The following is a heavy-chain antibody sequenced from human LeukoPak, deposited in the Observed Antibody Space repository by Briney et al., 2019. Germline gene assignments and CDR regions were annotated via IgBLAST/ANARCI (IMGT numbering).Heavy chain of an antibody. D-gene: IGHD6-13*01. V-gene: IGHV4-59*01. CDR3: AREYSSSWGAFDI. J-gene: IGHJ3*02. Sequence: SETLSLTCTGSGGCISSYYWSWIRQPPGKGLAWIGYIYYSGSTNYNPSLKSRVTISVDTSKNQFSLKLSSVTAADTAVYYCAREYSSSWGAFDIWGQGTMVTVSS. CDR1: GGCISSYY. CDR2: IYYSGST.